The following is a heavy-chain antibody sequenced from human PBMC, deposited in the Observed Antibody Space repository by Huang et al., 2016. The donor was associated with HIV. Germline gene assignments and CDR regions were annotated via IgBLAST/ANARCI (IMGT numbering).Heavy chain of an antibody. CDR2: FYYSGGT. CDR3: ARLPGSITMIRGVITDPY. CDR1: GGSIRSDNYY. D-gene: IGHD3-10*01. Sequence: QLQLQESGPGLVKPSETLSLTCTVSGGSIRSDNYYWGWIRQPPGKGLEWLGSFYYSGGTYYNPALKSRFTITVDTSKNQFSLKRRSVTAADTAVYYCARLPGSITMIRGVITDPYWGQGTLVTVSS. J-gene: IGHJ4*02. V-gene: IGHV4-39*01.